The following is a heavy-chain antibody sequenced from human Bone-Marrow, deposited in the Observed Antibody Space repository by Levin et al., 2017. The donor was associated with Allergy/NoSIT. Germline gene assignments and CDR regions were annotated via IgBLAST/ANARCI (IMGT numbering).Heavy chain of an antibody. J-gene: IGHJ5*02. V-gene: IGHV1-18*01. CDR1: GYRFSKTG. D-gene: IGHD3/OR15-3a*01. CDR3: ARGDDVWDSSWTPGP. Sequence: LGESLKISCQISGYRFSKTGFTWVRQAPGQGLEWVGWISAYNGNTNYAPRFQGRVLLTTDPSTTTAYMEMRSLRSDDTAVYYCARGDDVWDSSWTPGPWGQGTLVTVS. CDR2: ISAYNGNT.